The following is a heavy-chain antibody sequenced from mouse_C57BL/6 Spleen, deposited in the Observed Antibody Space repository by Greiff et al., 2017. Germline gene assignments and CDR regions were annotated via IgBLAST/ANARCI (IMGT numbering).Heavy chain of an antibody. V-gene: IGHV1-50*01. CDR1: GYTFTSYW. CDR3: ARSPSGQLGRQAMDY. Sequence: QVQLQQPGAELVKPGASVKLSCKASGYTFTSYWMQWVKQRPGQGLEWIGEIDPSDSYTNYNQKFKGKATLTVDTSSSTAYMPLSSLTSEDSAVYYCARSPSGQLGRQAMDYWGQGTSVTVSS. D-gene: IGHD4-1*02. CDR2: IDPSDSYT. J-gene: IGHJ4*01.